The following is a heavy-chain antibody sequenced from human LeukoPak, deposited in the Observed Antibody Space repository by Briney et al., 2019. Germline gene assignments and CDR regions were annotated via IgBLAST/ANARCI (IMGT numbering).Heavy chain of an antibody. Sequence: GRSLRLSCAASGFTFSSYGMHWVRQAPGKGLEWVAVISYDGSNKYYADSVKGRFTISRDNSKNTLYLRMNSLRAEDTAVYYCAKWNVDTAMVRGFDYWGQGTLVTVSS. J-gene: IGHJ4*02. D-gene: IGHD5-18*01. CDR2: ISYDGSNK. CDR1: GFTFSSYG. V-gene: IGHV3-30*18. CDR3: AKWNVDTAMVRGFDY.